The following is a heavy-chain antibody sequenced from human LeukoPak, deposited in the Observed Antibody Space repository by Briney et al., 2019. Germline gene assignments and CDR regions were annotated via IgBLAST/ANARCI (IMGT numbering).Heavy chain of an antibody. CDR2: IYTSGST. CDR3: ARAVPAAIQAKRYYFDY. Sequence: SETLSLTCTVSGGSISSYYWSWIRQPPGKGLEWIGYIYTSGSTNYNPSLKSRVTISVDTSKNQFSLKLSSVTAADTAVYYCARAVPAAIQAKRYYFDYWGQGTLVTVSS. CDR1: GGSISSYY. V-gene: IGHV4-4*09. J-gene: IGHJ4*02. D-gene: IGHD2-2*02.